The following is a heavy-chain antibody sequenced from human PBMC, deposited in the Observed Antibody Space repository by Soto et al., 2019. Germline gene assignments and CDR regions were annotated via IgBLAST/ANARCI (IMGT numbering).Heavy chain of an antibody. J-gene: IGHJ6*02. CDR3: ARVANLYNSSSTSRRVRYYYYYGMDV. V-gene: IGHV3-33*01. Sequence: QVQLVESGGGVVQPGRSLRLSCAASGFTFSSYGMHWVRQAPGKGLEWVAVIWYDGSNKYYADSVKGRFTISRDNSKNTLYLQMNSLRAEDTAVYYCARVANLYNSSSTSRRVRYYYYYGMDVWGQGTTVTVSS. D-gene: IGHD6-6*01. CDR1: GFTFSSYG. CDR2: IWYDGSNK.